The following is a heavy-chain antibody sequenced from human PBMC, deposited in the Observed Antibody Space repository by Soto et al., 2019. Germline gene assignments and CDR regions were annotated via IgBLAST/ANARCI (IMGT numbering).Heavy chain of an antibody. J-gene: IGHJ3*02. V-gene: IGHV4-31*03. CDR1: GGSISSGGYY. Sequence: QVQLQESGPGLVKPSQTLSLTCTVSGGSISSGGYYWSWIRQHPGNGLEWIGYIYYSGSTYFNPSLKSRVTISVDTSKNQFSLKLSSVTAADTAVYYCAREDSSGYYAFDIWGQGTMVTVSS. D-gene: IGHD3-22*01. CDR3: AREDSSGYYAFDI. CDR2: IYYSGST.